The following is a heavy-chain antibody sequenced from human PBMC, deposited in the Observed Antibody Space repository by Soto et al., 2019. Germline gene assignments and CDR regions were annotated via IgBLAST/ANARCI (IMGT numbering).Heavy chain of an antibody. J-gene: IGHJ4*02. D-gene: IGHD3-22*01. V-gene: IGHV6-1*01. Sequence: SQTLSLTCAISGDSVSSNSAAWNWIRQSPSRGLEWLGRTYYRSKWYNDYAVSVKSRITINPDTSKNQFSLQLNSVTPEDTAVYYCARENTGDYDSSGYYYFYVDYWGQGTLVTVSS. CDR1: GDSVSSNSAA. CDR2: TYYRSKWYN. CDR3: ARENTGDYDSSGYYYFYVDY.